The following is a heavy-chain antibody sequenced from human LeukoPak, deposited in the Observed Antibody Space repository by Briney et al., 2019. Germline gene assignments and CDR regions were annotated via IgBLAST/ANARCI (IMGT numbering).Heavy chain of an antibody. V-gene: IGHV1-18*01. CDR3: ARGVSYYDILTGYPRGGNYYYYMDV. J-gene: IGHJ6*03. CDR1: GYTFTSYG. Sequence: GASVKVSCKASGYTFTSYGISWVRQAPGQGLEWMGWISAYNGNTNYAQKLQGRVTMTTDTSTSTAYMELRSLRSDDTAVYYCARGVSYYDILTGYPRGGNYYYYMDVWGKGTTVTISS. CDR2: ISAYNGNT. D-gene: IGHD3-9*01.